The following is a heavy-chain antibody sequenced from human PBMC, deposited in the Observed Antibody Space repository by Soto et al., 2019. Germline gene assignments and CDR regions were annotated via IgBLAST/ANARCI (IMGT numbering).Heavy chain of an antibody. D-gene: IGHD2-2*03. CDR2: IYGGGNGP. CDR3: AKMEGMDPWAYSFDY. V-gene: IGHV3-23*01. J-gene: IGHJ4*02. Sequence: SGGGLVQPGGSLRLSCAATGFTFSDFAMSWVRQAPGKGLEWVSRIYGGGNGPHYADSVKGRVTISRDYSKNTLYLQMNSLRAEDTAVYYCAKMEGMDPWAYSFDYWGQGTLVTVSS. CDR1: GFTFSDFA.